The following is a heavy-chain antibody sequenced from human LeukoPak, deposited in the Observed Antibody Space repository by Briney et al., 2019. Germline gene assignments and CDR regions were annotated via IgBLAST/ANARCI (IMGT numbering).Heavy chain of an antibody. V-gene: IGHV3-21*04. D-gene: IGHD3-10*01. J-gene: IGHJ4*02. CDR1: GFTFNSYS. CDR2: ISSSSSYI. CDR3: ARDSSMLRGPLVIYYFDF. Sequence: PGGSLRLSCAASGFTFNSYSMNWVRQAPGKGLEWVSSISSSSSYIYYADSVKGRFTISRDNSKNTLYLQMNSLRVEDTAVYYCARDSSMLRGPLVIYYFDFWGQGTLVTVSS.